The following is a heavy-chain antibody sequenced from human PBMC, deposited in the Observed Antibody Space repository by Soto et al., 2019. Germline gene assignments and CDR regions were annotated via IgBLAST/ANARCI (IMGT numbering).Heavy chain of an antibody. Sequence: EVQLVESGGGLVQPGGSLRLSCAASGFTFRSYAMSWVRQAPGKGLEWVSSISGSGGSAFYVDSVKGRFTISRDNSKKTLQLQMNSLRADDTAIYYCAKDTAVSGTFVVTFESWGQGSLVTVSS. CDR1: GFTFRSYA. CDR3: AKDTAVSGTFVVTFES. V-gene: IGHV3-23*04. CDR2: ISGSGGSA. J-gene: IGHJ4*02. D-gene: IGHD6-19*01.